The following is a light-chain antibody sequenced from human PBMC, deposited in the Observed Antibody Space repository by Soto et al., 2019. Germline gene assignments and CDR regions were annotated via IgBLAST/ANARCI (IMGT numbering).Light chain of an antibody. Sequence: IQFTQSPSSLSASVGDRVTITCRASQGINSYLAWYQQKPGKAPKLLIYAASTLQSGVPSRFSGSGSGTDFTLTISSLQTEDFATYYCQQLNSYPRTVGQGTKGDIK. V-gene: IGKV1-9*01. CDR3: QQLNSYPRT. J-gene: IGKJ1*01. CDR1: QGINSY. CDR2: AAS.